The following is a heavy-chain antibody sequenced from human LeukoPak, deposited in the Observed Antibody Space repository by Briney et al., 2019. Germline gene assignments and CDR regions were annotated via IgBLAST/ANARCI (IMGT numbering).Heavy chain of an antibody. Sequence: KSSETLSLTCTVSGDSISSGDYYWSWIRQPPGKGLEWIGYISNSGSTNYNPSLKSRVTISADTSKNQFSLRLSSVTAADTAVYYCARGLNNRKSGRRFDVFEIWGQGTMVTVSS. CDR2: ISNSGST. V-gene: IGHV4-61*08. D-gene: IGHD2/OR15-2a*01. CDR3: ARGLNNRKSGRRFDVFEI. J-gene: IGHJ3*02. CDR1: GDSISSGDYY.